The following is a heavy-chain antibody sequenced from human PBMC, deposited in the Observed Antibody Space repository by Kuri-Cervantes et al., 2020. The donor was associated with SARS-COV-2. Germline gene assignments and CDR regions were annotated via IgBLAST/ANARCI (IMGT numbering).Heavy chain of an antibody. CDR2: TRNKANSYTT. J-gene: IGHJ4*02. V-gene: IGHV3-72*01. CDR3: TTDPSPPYYYDSSGYSGY. D-gene: IGHD3-22*01. CDR1: GFTFSDHY. Sequence: LSLTCAASGFTFSDHYMDWVRQAPGKGLEWVGRTRNKANSYTTEYAASVKGRFTISRDDSKNSLYLQMNSLKTEDTAVYYCTTDPSPPYYYDSSGYSGYWGQGALVTVSS.